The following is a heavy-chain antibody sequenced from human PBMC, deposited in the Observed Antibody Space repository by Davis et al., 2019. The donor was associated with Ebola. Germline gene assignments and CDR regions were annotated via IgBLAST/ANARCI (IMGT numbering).Heavy chain of an antibody. D-gene: IGHD6-19*01. CDR1: GFTFSSYG. CDR3: ATTPQYSSGQNKPFDY. J-gene: IGHJ4*02. Sequence: GESLKISCAASGFTFSSYGMHWVRQAPGKALEWVAGISYDGRTNYYADSVRGRFTISRDNSKNTLYLQMNSLRAEDTAVYYCATTPQYSSGQNKPFDYWGQGTLVTVSS. CDR2: ISYDGRTN. V-gene: IGHV3-30*03.